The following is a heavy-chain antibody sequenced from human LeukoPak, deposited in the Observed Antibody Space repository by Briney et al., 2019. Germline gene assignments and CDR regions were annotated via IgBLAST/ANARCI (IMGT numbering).Heavy chain of an antibody. J-gene: IGHJ4*02. Sequence: GGSLRLSCAASGFTFSSYWLSWVRQAPGKGLEWVSSMSGSSSYIYYADSVKGRFTISRDNAKNSLYLQMNSLRAEDTAVYYCARVPADYWGQGTLVTVSS. CDR3: ARVPADY. V-gene: IGHV3-21*01. CDR2: MSGSSSYI. CDR1: GFTFSSYW.